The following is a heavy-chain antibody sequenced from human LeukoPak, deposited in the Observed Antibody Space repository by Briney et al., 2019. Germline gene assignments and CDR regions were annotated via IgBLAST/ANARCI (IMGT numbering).Heavy chain of an antibody. CDR1: GYTFTGYY. V-gene: IGHV1-2*06. J-gene: IGHJ4*02. Sequence: ASVKVSCKPSGYTFTGYYLHWVRQAPGQGLEWMGRINPNSGDANSVQKFQGRVTMTRDTSINTAYMELISLRSDDTAVYYCATTAGRGDYWGQGTLVTVSS. D-gene: IGHD2-15*01. CDR2: INPNSGDA. CDR3: ATTAGRGDY.